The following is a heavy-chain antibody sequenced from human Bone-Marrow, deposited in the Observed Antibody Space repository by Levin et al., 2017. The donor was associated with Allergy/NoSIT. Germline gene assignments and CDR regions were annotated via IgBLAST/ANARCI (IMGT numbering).Heavy chain of an antibody. V-gene: IGHV3-23*01. CDR1: GFTFSSYA. Sequence: LSGGSLRLSCAASGFTFSSYAMSWVRQAPGKGLEWVSGISGSGGSTYYADSVKGRFTISRDNSKNTLYLQMNSLRAEDTAVYYCAKMAYDYVWGSYLDYWGQGTLVTVSS. D-gene: IGHD3-16*02. J-gene: IGHJ4*02. CDR2: ISGSGGST. CDR3: AKMAYDYVWGSYLDY.